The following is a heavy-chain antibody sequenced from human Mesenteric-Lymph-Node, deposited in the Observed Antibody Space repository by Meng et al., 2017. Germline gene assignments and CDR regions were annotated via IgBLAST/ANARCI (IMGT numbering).Heavy chain of an antibody. Sequence: SVKVSCKASGGTFSSYTISWVRQAPGQGLEWMGRIIPILGIANYAQKFQGRVTITADKSTSTAYMELSSLRSEDTAVYYCARAEVELERRLEKSNYYYYGMDVWGQGTTVTVSS. CDR1: GGTFSSYT. CDR2: IIPILGIA. V-gene: IGHV1-69*02. CDR3: ARAEVELERRLEKSNYYYYGMDV. J-gene: IGHJ6*02. D-gene: IGHD1-1*01.